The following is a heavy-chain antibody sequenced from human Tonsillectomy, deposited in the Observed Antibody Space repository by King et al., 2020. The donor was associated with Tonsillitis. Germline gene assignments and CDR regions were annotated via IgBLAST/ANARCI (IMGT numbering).Heavy chain of an antibody. D-gene: IGHD2-15*01. J-gene: IGHJ6*02. CDR3: ARDHHEGYCDRGRCSSVRGDQYYGMDV. CDR1: GFTLNTYS. Sequence: VQLVESGGGLVQPGGSLRLSCAASGFTLNTYSMNWVRQAPGKGLEWVSYINIGSTTIYYADSVKGRFTISRDNVKNSLYLQMNSLRDEDTAVYYCARDHHEGYCDRGRCSSVRGDQYYGMDVWGQGTTVTVFS. CDR2: INIGSTTI. V-gene: IGHV3-48*02.